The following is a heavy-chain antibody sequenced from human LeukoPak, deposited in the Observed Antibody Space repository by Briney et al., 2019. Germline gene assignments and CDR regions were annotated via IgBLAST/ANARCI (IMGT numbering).Heavy chain of an antibody. D-gene: IGHD2-15*01. Sequence: PSETLCLTCAVYDWSLSGYYWTWIRQPPGKGLEWIGEINHSGNTNYNPSLKSRVTISVDTSKNQFSLNLSSVTAADTAVYYCARVVAHVDYWGQGTLVTVSS. CDR3: ARVVAHVDY. V-gene: IGHV4-34*01. J-gene: IGHJ4*02. CDR2: INHSGNT. CDR1: DWSLSGYY.